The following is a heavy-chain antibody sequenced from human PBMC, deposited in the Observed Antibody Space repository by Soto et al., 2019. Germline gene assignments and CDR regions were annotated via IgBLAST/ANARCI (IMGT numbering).Heavy chain of an antibody. CDR1: GYTFTNYG. V-gene: IGHV1-3*01. Sequence: GASVKVSCKVSGYTFTNYGINWVRQAPGQRLEWMGWINAGNGNTKYSQKFQGRVTITRDTSASTAYMELSSLRSEDTAVYYCARDSLYNWNLFDYWGQGTLVTVSS. D-gene: IGHD1-1*01. CDR3: ARDSLYNWNLFDY. CDR2: INAGNGNT. J-gene: IGHJ4*02.